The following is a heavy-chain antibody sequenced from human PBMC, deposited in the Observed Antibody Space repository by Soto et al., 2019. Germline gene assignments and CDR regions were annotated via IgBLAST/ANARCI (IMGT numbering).Heavy chain of an antibody. Sequence: QVQLVQSGAEVKKPGASVKVSCKASGYTFTSYDINWVRQATGQGLEWMGWMNPNSGNTGYAQKFQGRVTMTRNNSISTAYMELSSLRSEATAVYYCARLASMVRGVNGMDVWGQGTTVTVSS. CDR1: GYTFTSYD. D-gene: IGHD3-10*01. CDR3: ARLASMVRGVNGMDV. CDR2: MNPNSGNT. V-gene: IGHV1-8*01. J-gene: IGHJ6*02.